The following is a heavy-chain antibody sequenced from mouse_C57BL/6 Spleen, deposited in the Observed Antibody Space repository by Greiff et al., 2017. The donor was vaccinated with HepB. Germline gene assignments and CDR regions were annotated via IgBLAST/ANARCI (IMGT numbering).Heavy chain of an antibody. Sequence: QVQLQQPGAELVMPGASVKLSCKASGYTFTSYWMHWVKQRPGQGLEWIGEIDPSDSYTNYNQKFKGKSTLTVDKSSSTAYMQRSSLTSEDSAVYYCARSEPITTVVATGAMDYWGQGTSVTVSS. J-gene: IGHJ4*01. CDR1: GYTFTSYW. CDR2: IDPSDSYT. CDR3: ARSEPITTVVATGAMDY. V-gene: IGHV1-69*01. D-gene: IGHD1-1*01.